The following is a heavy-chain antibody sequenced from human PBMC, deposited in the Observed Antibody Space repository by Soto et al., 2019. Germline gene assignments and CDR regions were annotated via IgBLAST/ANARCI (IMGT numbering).Heavy chain of an antibody. D-gene: IGHD3-3*01. V-gene: IGHV1-3*01. CDR1: GYTFSSHA. J-gene: IGHJ4*02. CDR2: INAGNGDT. CDR3: ARDGARMAVFGAVYYFDY. Sequence: ASVKVSCKASGYTFSSHAIHWVRQAPGQRLEWMGWINAGNGDTKYSQKFQGRVAITRDTSASTAYMELSSLRSEDTAVYYCARDGARMAVFGAVYYFDYWGQGTLVTVSS.